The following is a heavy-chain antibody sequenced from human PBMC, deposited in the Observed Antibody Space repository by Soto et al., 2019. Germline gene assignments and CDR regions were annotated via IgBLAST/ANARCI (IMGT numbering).Heavy chain of an antibody. CDR3: AHAYGGRSLY. J-gene: IGHJ4*02. Sequence: QITLKESGPTLVKPTQTLTLTCTFSGFSLTTDRVGVGWIRQPPGEALEWLAVIYWDDSKTYRTSLESRLTITKDTSKHPVALTMTNMDSLDTATYYFAHAYGGRSLYWGQGTLVTVSS. CDR1: GFSLTTDRVG. CDR2: IYWDDSK. V-gene: IGHV2-5*02. D-gene: IGHD1-26*01.